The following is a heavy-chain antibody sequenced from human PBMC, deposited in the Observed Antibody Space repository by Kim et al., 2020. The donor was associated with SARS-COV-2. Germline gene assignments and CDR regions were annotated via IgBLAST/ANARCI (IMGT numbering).Heavy chain of an antibody. Sequence: YADSVKGRFTISRDNAKNSLYLQMNSLRAEDTAVYYCARDRSDLYYGMDVWGQGTTVTVSS. J-gene: IGHJ6*02. V-gene: IGHV3-21*01. CDR3: ARDRSDLYYGMDV.